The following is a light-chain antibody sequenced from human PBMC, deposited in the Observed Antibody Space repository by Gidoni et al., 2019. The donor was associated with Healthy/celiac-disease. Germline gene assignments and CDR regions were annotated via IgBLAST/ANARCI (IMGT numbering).Light chain of an antibody. J-gene: IGLJ2*01. CDR3: SSYTSSSTVV. CDR1: SSDVGGYNY. V-gene: IGLV2-14*01. Sequence: QSALTQPASVSGSPGQSLTISCTGTSSDVGGYNYVSWYQQHPGKAPKLMIYEVSHRPAGVSIRFSGSKSGNTASLSISELQAADEADYYCSSYTSSSTVVFGGGTKLTVL. CDR2: EVS.